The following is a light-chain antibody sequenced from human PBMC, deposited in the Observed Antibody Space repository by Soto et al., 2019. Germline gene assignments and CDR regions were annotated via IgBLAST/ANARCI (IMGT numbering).Light chain of an antibody. CDR2: EVS. V-gene: IGLV2-8*01. Sequence: QSALTQPPSASGSPGQSVTISCTGTSSDVGAYNYVSWYQQHPGKAPKLMIYEVSKRPSGVPDRFSGSKSGNTASLTVSGLQAEDEADYYCTSNADSNTYVFGTGTKVTVL. CDR1: SSDVGAYNY. J-gene: IGLJ1*01. CDR3: TSNADSNTYV.